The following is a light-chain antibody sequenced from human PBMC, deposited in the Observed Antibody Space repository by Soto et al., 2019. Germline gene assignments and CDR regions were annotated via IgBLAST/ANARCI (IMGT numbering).Light chain of an antibody. V-gene: IGKV2D-29*02. CDR3: MQSTQLPPT. J-gene: IGKJ5*01. CDR2: EVS. CDR1: HSLLHITGETF. Sequence: DIVMTQSPLSLPVTPGEPSSVSCSSSHSLLHITGETFLFWYLQKPGQSPQLLIYEVSTRVSGVPDRFSGSGSGTDFTLEISRVETDDVGIYYCMQSTQLPPTFGQGTRLEI.